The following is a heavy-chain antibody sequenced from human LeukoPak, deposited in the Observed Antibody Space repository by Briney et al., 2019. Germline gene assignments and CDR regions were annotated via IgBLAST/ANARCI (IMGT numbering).Heavy chain of an antibody. CDR2: ISGSGLSI. V-gene: IGHV3-48*01. CDR3: ARGGPAAGRFDY. J-gene: IGHJ4*02. Sequence: GGSLRLSCVASGFIFNDYEMNWVRQAPGKGLEWVAYISGSGLSIYYADSVKGRFTISRDNSKNTLYLQMNSLRAEDTAVYYCARGGPAAGRFDYWGQGTLVTVSS. CDR1: GFIFNDYE. D-gene: IGHD6-13*01.